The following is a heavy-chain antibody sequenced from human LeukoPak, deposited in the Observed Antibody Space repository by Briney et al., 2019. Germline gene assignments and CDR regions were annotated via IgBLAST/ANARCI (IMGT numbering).Heavy chain of an antibody. J-gene: IGHJ4*02. CDR2: IGTAGDT. CDR1: GFTFSSYD. Sequence: GGSLRLSCAASGFTFSSYDMHWVRQATGKGLEGVSAIGTAGDTYYPGSVKGRFTISRENAKNSLYLQMNSLRAGDTAVYYCAREEVAGHFDYWGQGTLVTVSS. D-gene: IGHD6-19*01. V-gene: IGHV3-13*01. CDR3: AREEVAGHFDY.